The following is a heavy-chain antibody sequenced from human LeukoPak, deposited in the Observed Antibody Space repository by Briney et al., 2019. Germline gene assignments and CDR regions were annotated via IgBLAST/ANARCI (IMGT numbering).Heavy chain of an antibody. J-gene: IGHJ5*02. D-gene: IGHD4-17*01. CDR1: GFTFSSYE. CDR3: ARDRAVTQDWVEFDP. V-gene: IGHV3-48*03. CDR2: ITDSGRAI. Sequence: GGSLRLSCAASGFTFSSYEMNWVRQAPGKGLEWVSYITDSGRAIFYADSVKGRFTVSRDNAKNSLYLQMNSLRVEDTAVYYCARDRAVTQDWVEFDPWGQGTLVTVSS.